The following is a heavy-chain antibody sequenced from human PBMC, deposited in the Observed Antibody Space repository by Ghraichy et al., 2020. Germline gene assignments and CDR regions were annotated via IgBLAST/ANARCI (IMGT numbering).Heavy chain of an antibody. CDR3: AKLHDEYQLLTWFDP. J-gene: IGHJ5*02. CDR2: ISSSGGGT. D-gene: IGHD2-2*01. CDR1: GFTFSRYD. V-gene: IGHV3-23*01. Sequence: GSLRLSCAASGFTFSRYDMSWARQAPGKGLEWVSTISSSGGGTYYADSVKGRFTISRDNSKNTLYLQMNGLRADDTAVYYCAKLHDEYQLLTWFDPWGQGTLVTGSS.